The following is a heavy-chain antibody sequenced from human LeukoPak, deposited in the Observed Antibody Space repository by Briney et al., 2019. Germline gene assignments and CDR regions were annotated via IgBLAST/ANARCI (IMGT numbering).Heavy chain of an antibody. CDR1: GFTFDDYD. Sequence: PGGSLRLSCAASGFTFDDYDLNWVRQAPGRGLEWVSGISWNGRNTAYAESLKGRFTISRDNAKNSLYLQMNSLRAEDTAFYYCARLPYSGSYFASGNWFDPWGQGTLVTVSS. D-gene: IGHD1-26*01. CDR2: ISWNGRNT. CDR3: ARLPYSGSYFASGNWFDP. J-gene: IGHJ5*02. V-gene: IGHV3-20*04.